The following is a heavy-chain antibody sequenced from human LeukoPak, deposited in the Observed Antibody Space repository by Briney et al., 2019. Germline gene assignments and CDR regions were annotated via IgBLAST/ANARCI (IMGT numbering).Heavy chain of an antibody. D-gene: IGHD3/OR15-3a*01. CDR3: ARGGLGNNYGMDV. Sequence: GRSLRLSCAASGFTFSSYGMHWVRQAPGKGLEWVAVISYDGSNKYYADSVKGRFTISRDNSKNTLYLQMNSLRAEDTAVYYCARGGLGNNYGMDVWGQGTTVTVSS. V-gene: IGHV3-30*03. J-gene: IGHJ6*02. CDR2: ISYDGSNK. CDR1: GFTFSSYG.